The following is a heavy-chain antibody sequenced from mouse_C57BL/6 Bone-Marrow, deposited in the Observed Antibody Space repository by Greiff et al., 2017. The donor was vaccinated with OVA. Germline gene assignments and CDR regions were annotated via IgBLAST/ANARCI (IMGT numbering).Heavy chain of an antibody. CDR1: GYTFTTYP. CDR2: FHPYNDDT. Sequence: VQVVESGAELVKPGASVKMSCKASGYTFTTYPIEWMKQNHGKSLEWIGNFHPYNDDTKYNEKFKGKATLTVEKSSSTVYLELSRLTSDDSAVYYCARRTPSVEGYFDVWGTGTTVTVSS. J-gene: IGHJ1*03. CDR3: ARRTPSVEGYFDV. V-gene: IGHV1-47*01.